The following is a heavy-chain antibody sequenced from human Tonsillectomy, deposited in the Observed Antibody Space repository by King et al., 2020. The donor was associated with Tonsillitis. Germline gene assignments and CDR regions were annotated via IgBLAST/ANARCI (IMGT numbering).Heavy chain of an antibody. J-gene: IGHJ4*02. V-gene: IGHV3-30*04. D-gene: IGHD3-22*01. CDR1: GFTFSSYA. CDR3: ARDLRYDSSGYFDFDY. Sequence: QLVQSGGGVVQPGRSLRLSCAASGFTFSSYAMHWVRQAPGKGLEWVAVISYDGSNKYYADSVKGRFTISRDNSKNTLYLQMNSLRAEDTAVYYCARDLRYDSSGYFDFDYWGQGTLVTVSS. CDR2: ISYDGSNK.